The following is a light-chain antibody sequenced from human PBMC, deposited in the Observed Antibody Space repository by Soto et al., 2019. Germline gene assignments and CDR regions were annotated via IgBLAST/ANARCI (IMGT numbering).Light chain of an antibody. CDR2: GDN. J-gene: IGLJ1*01. CDR1: SSNIGANYV. V-gene: IGLV1-40*01. Sequence: QSALSQPPSVSGAPGQRITISCTGSSSNIGANYVVHWYRQVPGTAPKLLMSGDNNRPSGVADRFSGSKSGTSASLAITRLQAEDEADYYCQSYDSSLNRVFGTGTKVTVL. CDR3: QSYDSSLNRV.